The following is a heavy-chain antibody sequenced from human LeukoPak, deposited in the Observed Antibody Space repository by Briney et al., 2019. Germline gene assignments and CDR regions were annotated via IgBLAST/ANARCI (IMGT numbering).Heavy chain of an antibody. V-gene: IGHV4-34*01. Sequence: SVTLSLTCAVYGGSITGYYWSWIRQTPGRGLEWVGEIHYTGATSYNPSLKSRATISTDTSKNQFSLRLSSVTAADTAVYYCARGPDILYWFDPWGQGTLVTVSS. CDR2: IHYTGAT. CDR3: ARGPDILYWFDP. D-gene: IGHD3-9*01. J-gene: IGHJ5*02. CDR1: GGSITGYY.